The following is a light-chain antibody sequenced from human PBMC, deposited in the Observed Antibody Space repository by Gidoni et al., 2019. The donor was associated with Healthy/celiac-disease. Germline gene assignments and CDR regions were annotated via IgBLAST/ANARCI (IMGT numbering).Light chain of an antibody. CDR3: QQSYSTLIT. CDR2: AAS. J-gene: IGKJ5*01. Sequence: DIQHTQSPPSRSASVGDRVNITCRASQSISSYLNWYQQKPGKAPKLLIYAASSLQSGVPSRFSGSGSGTDFTLTISSLQPEDFATYYCQQSYSTLITFGQGTRLEIK. V-gene: IGKV1-39*01. CDR1: QSISSY.